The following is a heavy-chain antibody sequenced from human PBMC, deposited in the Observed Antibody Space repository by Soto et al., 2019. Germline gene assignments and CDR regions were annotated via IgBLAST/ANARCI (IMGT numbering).Heavy chain of an antibody. CDR1: GGSISSSSYY. CDR3: AALVYCSSTSCYGGVPGRFDP. CDR2: IYYSGST. J-gene: IGHJ5*02. V-gene: IGHV4-39*01. Sequence: QLQLQESGPGLVKPSETLSLTCTVSGGSISSSSYYWGWIRQPPGKGLEWIGSIYYSGSTYYNPSLKSRVTISVDTSKNQFSLKLSSVTAADTAVYYCAALVYCSSTSCYGGVPGRFDPWGQGTLVTVCS. D-gene: IGHD2-2*01.